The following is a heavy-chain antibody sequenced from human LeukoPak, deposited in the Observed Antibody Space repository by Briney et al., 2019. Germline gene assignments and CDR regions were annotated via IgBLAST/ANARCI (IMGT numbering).Heavy chain of an antibody. Sequence: SETLSLTCTVSGGSISSGSYYWSWIRQPAGKGLEWIGSIYYGGSTYYNPSLKSRVTISVDTSKNQFSLKVSSVTAADTAVYYCARDSRNFDYWGQGTLVTVSS. CDR3: ARDSRNFDY. CDR2: IYYGGST. V-gene: IGHV4-39*07. CDR1: GGSISSGSYY. J-gene: IGHJ4*02. D-gene: IGHD2-2*01.